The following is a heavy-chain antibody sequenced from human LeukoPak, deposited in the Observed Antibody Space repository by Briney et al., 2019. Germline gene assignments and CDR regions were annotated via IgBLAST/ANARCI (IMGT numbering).Heavy chain of an antibody. Sequence: GASVKVACQACGYNCTSYYMHSLRQPPGQGLAWMGIINPSGWSTSYAQKFQGRVTMTRDTSTSTVYMEQSSLRSEDTAVYYCARLSESGYCSSTSCRTHNWFDPWGQGTLVPVFS. CDR3: ARLSESGYCSSTSCRTHNWFDP. V-gene: IGHV1-46*01. J-gene: IGHJ5*02. D-gene: IGHD2-2*01. CDR1: GYNCTSYY. CDR2: INPSGWST.